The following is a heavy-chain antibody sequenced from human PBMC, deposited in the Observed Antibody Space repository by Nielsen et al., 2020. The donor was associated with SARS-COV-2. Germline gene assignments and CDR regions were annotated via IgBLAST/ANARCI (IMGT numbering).Heavy chain of an antibody. Sequence: WVRQAPGQGLEWMGWINTNTGNPTYAQGFTGRFVFSLDTSVSTAYLQISSLKAEDTAVYYCARDGRTTIFEGVISTYYGMDVWGQGTTVTVSS. D-gene: IGHD3-3*01. V-gene: IGHV7-4-1*02. J-gene: IGHJ6*02. CDR3: ARDGRTTIFEGVISTYYGMDV. CDR2: INTNTGNP.